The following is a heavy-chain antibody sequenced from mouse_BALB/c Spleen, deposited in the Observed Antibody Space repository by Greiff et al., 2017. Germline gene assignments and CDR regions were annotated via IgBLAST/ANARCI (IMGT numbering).Heavy chain of an antibody. CDR2: IYPSDSYT. CDR1: GYTFTSYW. V-gene: IGHV1-69*02. CDR3: TSYDYGYAMDY. D-gene: IGHD2-4*01. Sequence: QVQLQQPGAELVRPGASVKLSCKASGYTFTSYWINWVKQRPGQGLEWIGNIYPSDSYTNYIQKFKDKATLTVDKSSSTAYMQLSSPTSEDSAVYYCTSYDYGYAMDYWGQGTSVTVSS. J-gene: IGHJ4*01.